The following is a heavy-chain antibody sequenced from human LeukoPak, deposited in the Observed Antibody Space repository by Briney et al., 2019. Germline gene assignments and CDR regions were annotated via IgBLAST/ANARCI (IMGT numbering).Heavy chain of an antibody. D-gene: IGHD2-21*02. J-gene: IGHJ5*02. V-gene: IGHV3-74*01. CDR2: INPDGSWT. CDR1: GFTFNSYW. CDR3: ARYEQRPGVTASDP. Sequence: GGSLRLSCAASGFTFNSYWMVWFRQAPGKGLVWVSCINPDGSWTLHADSVKGRFAVSRDYARNALYLQMNSLGVEDTAMYYCARYEQRPGVTASDPWSQGTLVTVSS.